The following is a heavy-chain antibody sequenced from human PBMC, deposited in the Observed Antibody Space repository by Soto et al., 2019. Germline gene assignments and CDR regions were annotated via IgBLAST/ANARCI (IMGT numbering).Heavy chain of an antibody. V-gene: IGHV3-33*01. Sequence: QVQLVESGGGVVQPGRSLRLSCEASGFNFNNYGMHWVRQAPGKGLEWVAVIWHDGSDKYYADSVKGRFTISKDNSKNTVDLQMNSLRAEDTAVYYCARDLGIYYDSRYLDYWGQGTLVTVA. CDR3: ARDLGIYYDSRYLDY. CDR1: GFNFNNYG. D-gene: IGHD3-22*01. J-gene: IGHJ4*02. CDR2: IWHDGSDK.